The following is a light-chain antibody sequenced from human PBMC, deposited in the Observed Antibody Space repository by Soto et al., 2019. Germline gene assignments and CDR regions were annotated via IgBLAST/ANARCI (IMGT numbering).Light chain of an antibody. CDR1: QSVSIN. V-gene: IGKV3-15*01. CDR3: QQYNYWPT. CDR2: DAS. J-gene: IGKJ1*01. Sequence: EMVMTQSPATLSVSPGERATLSCRASQSVSINLAWYQQKPDQAPRLLIHDASTRATGIPARFSGSGSGTEFTLTISSLQSEDFAVYYCQQYNYWPTFGQGTKVEIK.